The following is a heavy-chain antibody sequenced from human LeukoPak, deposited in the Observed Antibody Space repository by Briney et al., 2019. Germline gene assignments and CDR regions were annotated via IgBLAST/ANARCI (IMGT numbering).Heavy chain of an antibody. J-gene: IGHJ5*02. V-gene: IGHV3-23*01. CDR1: GFTFSSYA. D-gene: IGHD1-26*01. CDR2: ISGSGGST. Sequence: GGSLRLSCAASGFTFSSYAMTWVRQAPGKGLEWVSAISGSGGSTYYADSVKGRFTISRDNSKNTLYLQMNSLRAEDTAVYYCAKDPLGVGATGWFDPWGQGTLVTVSS. CDR3: AKDPLGVGATGWFDP.